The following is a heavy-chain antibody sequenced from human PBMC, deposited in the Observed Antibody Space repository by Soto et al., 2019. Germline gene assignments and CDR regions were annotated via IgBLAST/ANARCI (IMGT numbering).Heavy chain of an antibody. J-gene: IGHJ4*02. Sequence: GGSLRLSCAASGFTFSSYGMHWVRQAPGKGLEWVAVIWYDGSNKYYADSVKGRFTISRDNSKNTLYLQMNSLRAEDTAVYYCARGPYSSSSYLDYWGQGTLVTVSS. CDR2: IWYDGSNK. V-gene: IGHV3-33*01. CDR1: GFTFSSYG. D-gene: IGHD6-6*01. CDR3: ARGPYSSSSYLDY.